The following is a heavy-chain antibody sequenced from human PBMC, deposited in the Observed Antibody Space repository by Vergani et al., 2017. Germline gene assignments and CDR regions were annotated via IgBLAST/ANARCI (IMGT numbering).Heavy chain of an antibody. CDR2: TRNKANSYTT. CDR3: AKGVYCSSTSCYEGRGYYYGMGV. CDR1: GFTFSDHY. V-gene: IGHV3-72*01. Sequence: EVQLVESGGGLVQPGGSLRLSCAASGFTFSDHYMDWVRQAPGKGLEWVGRTRNKANSYTTEYAASVKGRFTISRDDSKNSLYLQMNSLKIEDTAVYYCAKGVYCSSTSCYEGRGYYYGMGVWGQGTTVTFSS. D-gene: IGHD2-2*01. J-gene: IGHJ6*02.